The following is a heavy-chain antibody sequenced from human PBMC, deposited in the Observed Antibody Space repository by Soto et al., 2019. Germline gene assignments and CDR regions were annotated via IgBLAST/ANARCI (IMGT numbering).Heavy chain of an antibody. J-gene: IGHJ4*02. V-gene: IGHV1-69*01. CDR3: ARDLEFRDGNISHRDY. D-gene: IGHD3-10*01. CDR2: IMPIIGTA. CDR1: GGTFSSHV. Sequence: QVQLVQSGAEVKKPGSSVKVSCKASGGTFSSHVFNWVRQAPGQGLEWMGGIMPIIGTANYAQKFQDRVTISADESTSTAYMELSSLRSEDTDVYYGARDLEFRDGNISHRDYWGQGNMVTVSS.